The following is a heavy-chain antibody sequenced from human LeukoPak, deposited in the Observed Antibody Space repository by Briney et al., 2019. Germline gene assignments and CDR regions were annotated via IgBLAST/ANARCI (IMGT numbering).Heavy chain of an antibody. D-gene: IGHD2-2*01. J-gene: IGHJ6*02. CDR2: IIPLFRTA. V-gene: IGHV1-69*13. CDR1: GYTFTSYG. Sequence: GASVKVSCKASGYTFTSYGISWVRQAPGQGLEWMGGIIPLFRTANYAQNFQGRVTITADESTRTAYMELSSLRSEDTAVYYCARIMEYCSSTSCYYGMDVWGQGTTVTVS. CDR3: ARIMEYCSSTSCYYGMDV.